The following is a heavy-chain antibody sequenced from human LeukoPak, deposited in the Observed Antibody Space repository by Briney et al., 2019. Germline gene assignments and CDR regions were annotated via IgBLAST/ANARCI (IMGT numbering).Heavy chain of an antibody. CDR3: ARGSGSSWYYFDY. CDR1: GGSISSYY. V-gene: IGHV4-59*12. D-gene: IGHD6-13*01. J-gene: IGHJ4*02. CDR2: IYYTGST. Sequence: PSETLSLTCTVSGGSISSYYWSWIRQPPGKGLEWIGYIYYTGSTNYNPSLKSRVTMSVDSSKNQFSLKLSSVTAADTAVYYCARGSGSSWYYFDYWGQGTQVTVSS.